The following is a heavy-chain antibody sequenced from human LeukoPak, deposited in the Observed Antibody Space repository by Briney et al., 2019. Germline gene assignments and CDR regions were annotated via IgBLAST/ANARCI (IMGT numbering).Heavy chain of an antibody. D-gene: IGHD3-3*01. CDR2: ISSNSNYI. Sequence: GGSLRLSCAASGFTFSTYSMNWVRQAPGKGLEWVSSISSNSNYIYYADSVKGRFTISRDNAKNSLYLQMNSLRAEDTAVYYCARAESGYGDYWGQGTLVIVSS. CDR1: GFTFSTYS. V-gene: IGHV3-21*01. CDR3: ARAESGYGDY. J-gene: IGHJ4*02.